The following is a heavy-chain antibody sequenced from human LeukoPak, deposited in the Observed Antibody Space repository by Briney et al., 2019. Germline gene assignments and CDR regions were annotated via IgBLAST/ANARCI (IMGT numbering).Heavy chain of an antibody. CDR1: GYTFASYG. D-gene: IGHD4-17*01. CDR2: ISAYNGNT. Sequence: ASVKVSCKASGYTFASYGFSWVRQAPGQGLEWMGWISAYNGNTNYAQKLQGRVTMTTDTSTTTAYMELRSLRSDDTALYYRAKGTGTFFYTMDVWGQGTTVTVSS. V-gene: IGHV1-18*01. J-gene: IGHJ6*02. CDR3: AKGTGTFFYTMDV.